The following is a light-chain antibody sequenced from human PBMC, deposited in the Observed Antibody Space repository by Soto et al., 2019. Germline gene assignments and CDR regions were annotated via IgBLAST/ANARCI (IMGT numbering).Light chain of an antibody. Sequence: EIVLTQSPGTLSLSPGERATLSCRASQSVSSSYLAWYQQKPGQAPRLLIYGASSRDTGTPDRFSGSGSGTDFTLTISRLEPEDFAVYYCQQYGSTFGGGTKVEIK. V-gene: IGKV3-20*01. J-gene: IGKJ4*01. CDR1: QSVSSSY. CDR2: GAS. CDR3: QQYGST.